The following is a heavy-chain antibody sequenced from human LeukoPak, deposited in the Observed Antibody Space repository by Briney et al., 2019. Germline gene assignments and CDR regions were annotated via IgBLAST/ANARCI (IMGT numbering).Heavy chain of an antibody. CDR3: ARDRLDLSFGVIKGWFDP. Sequence: SVRVSCKASGGTFSSYAISWVRQAPGQGLEWMGRIIPIFGIANYVQKFQGRVTITADKSTSTAYMELSSLRSEDTAVYYCARDRLDLSFGVIKGWFDPWGQGTLVTVSS. CDR1: GGTFSSYA. J-gene: IGHJ5*02. D-gene: IGHD3-3*01. V-gene: IGHV1-69*04. CDR2: IIPIFGIA.